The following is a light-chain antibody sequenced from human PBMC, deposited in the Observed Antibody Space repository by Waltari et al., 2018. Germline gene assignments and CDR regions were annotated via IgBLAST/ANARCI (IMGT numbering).Light chain of an antibody. CDR1: QRISKY. J-gene: IGKJ1*01. Sequence: ELMLTQSPGPLSLSPGERATLTCRASQRISKYLAWYQQKPGQAPRFLLYDAASRDTAVPDRFGGSGSGTDFSLTISRLEPGDSAVYYCQKYGTVPGTFGQGTKVEIK. CDR2: DAA. CDR3: QKYGTVPGT. V-gene: IGKV3-20*01.